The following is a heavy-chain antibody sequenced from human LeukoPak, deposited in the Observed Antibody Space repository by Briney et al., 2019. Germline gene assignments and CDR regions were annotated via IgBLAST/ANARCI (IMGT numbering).Heavy chain of an antibody. J-gene: IGHJ3*02. Sequence: GGSLRLSCAASVFTFSSYGMHWVRQAPGKGLEWVSSISRSSAYIYYADSVKGRFTISRDNAKNSLYLQMNSLRDEDTAVYYCASFPPYMVRTDAFDIWGQGTMVTVSS. CDR3: ASFPPYMVRTDAFDI. D-gene: IGHD3-10*01. V-gene: IGHV3-21*01. CDR2: ISRSSAYI. CDR1: VFTFSSYG.